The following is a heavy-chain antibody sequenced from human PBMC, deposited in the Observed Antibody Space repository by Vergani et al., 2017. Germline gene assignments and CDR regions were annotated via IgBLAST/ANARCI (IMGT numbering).Heavy chain of an antibody. Sequence: QVQLVESGGGVVQPGRSLRLSCAASGFTFSSYGMPWVRPAPGKGLGWVAVISDDGSNKYYADSVKGRFTISRDNSKNTLYLQMNSLRAEDTAVYYCAKDFHYYDSSGLSDYWGQGTLVTVSS. CDR2: ISDDGSNK. V-gene: IGHV3-30*18. CDR1: GFTFSSYG. J-gene: IGHJ4*02. CDR3: AKDFHYYDSSGLSDY. D-gene: IGHD3-22*01.